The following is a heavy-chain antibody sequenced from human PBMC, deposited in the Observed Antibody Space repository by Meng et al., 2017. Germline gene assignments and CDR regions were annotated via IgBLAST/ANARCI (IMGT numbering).Heavy chain of an antibody. CDR3: ARDRYKDFDWLQNGMDV. V-gene: IGHV4-39*07. Sequence: SETLSLTCTVSGGSISSSSYYWGWIRQPPGKGLEWLGSIYYSGSTYYNPSLKSRVTISVDTSKNQFSLKLSSVTAADTAVYYCARDRYKDFDWLQNGMDVWGQGTTVTVSS. D-gene: IGHD3-9*01. CDR1: GGSISSSSYY. J-gene: IGHJ6*02. CDR2: IYYSGST.